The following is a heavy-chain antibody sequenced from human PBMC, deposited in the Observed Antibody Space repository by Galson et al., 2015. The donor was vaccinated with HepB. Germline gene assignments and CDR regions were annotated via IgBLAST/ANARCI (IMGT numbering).Heavy chain of an antibody. V-gene: IGHV1-46*01. D-gene: IGHD1-14*01. CDR3: ATYASGNFDY. Sequence: SVKVSCKASGYTFTSYYMHWVRQAPGQGLEWMGIINPSGGSTNYAQKFQGRVTITADESTSTAYMELSSLRSEDTAVYYCATYASGNFDYWGQGTLVTVSS. J-gene: IGHJ4*02. CDR1: GYTFTSYY. CDR2: INPSGGST.